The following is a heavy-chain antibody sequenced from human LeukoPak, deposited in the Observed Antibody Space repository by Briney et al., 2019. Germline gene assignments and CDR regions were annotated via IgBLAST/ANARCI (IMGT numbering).Heavy chain of an antibody. V-gene: IGHV4-59*08. J-gene: IGHJ4*02. CDR2: IYYSGST. D-gene: IGHD5-18*01. CDR1: GGSISSYY. CDR3: ASHTAMANFDY. Sequence: SETLSLTCTVSGGSISSYYWSWIRQPPGKGLEWIGYIYYSGSTNYNPSLKSRVTISVDTSKNQFSLQLSSVTAADTAVYYCASHTAMANFDYWGQGTLVTVSS.